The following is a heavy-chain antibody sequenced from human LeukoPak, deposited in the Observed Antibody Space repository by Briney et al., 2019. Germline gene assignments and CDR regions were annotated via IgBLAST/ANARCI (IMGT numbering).Heavy chain of an antibody. V-gene: IGHV4-38-2*01. CDR1: GYSISSGYY. Sequence: SETLSLTCAVSGYSISSGYYWGWIRQPPGKGLEWIGSIYHSGSTYYNPSLKSRVTISVDTSKNQFSLKLSSVTAADTAVYYCARAVYYYDEFDYWGQRTLVTVSS. CDR3: ARAVYYYDEFDY. J-gene: IGHJ4*02. CDR2: IYHSGST. D-gene: IGHD3-22*01.